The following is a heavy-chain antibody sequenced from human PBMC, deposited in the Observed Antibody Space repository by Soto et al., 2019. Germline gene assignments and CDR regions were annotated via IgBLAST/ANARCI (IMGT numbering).Heavy chain of an antibody. D-gene: IGHD3-10*01. Sequence: GASVKVSCKASGGTFSTYTFSWVRQAPGQGLEWMGGIIPIFGTTNYAQRFQGRVTITADESTTTAYMELSSLRSDDTAVYYCARVGLRGHLLGYFDFWGQGTLVTVSS. V-gene: IGHV1-69*13. CDR1: GGTFSTYT. J-gene: IGHJ4*02. CDR3: ARVGLRGHLLGYFDF. CDR2: IIPIFGTT.